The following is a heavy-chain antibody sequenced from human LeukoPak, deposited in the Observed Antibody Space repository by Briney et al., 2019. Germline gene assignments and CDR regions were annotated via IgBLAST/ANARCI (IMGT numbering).Heavy chain of an antibody. J-gene: IGHJ6*02. V-gene: IGHV4-59*08. CDR2: ISYSGST. D-gene: IGHD1-26*01. CDR1: VASISRYY. Sequence: SETLSLTCTVSVASISRYYWSWIRQPPGKGLEWIGYISYSGSTSYNPSIKSRVTISVDTSKNHFSLKLSSVTAADMAVYYCARRSGGIVIGDYYYGLDVWGQGTTVTVSS. CDR3: ARRSGGIVIGDYYYGLDV.